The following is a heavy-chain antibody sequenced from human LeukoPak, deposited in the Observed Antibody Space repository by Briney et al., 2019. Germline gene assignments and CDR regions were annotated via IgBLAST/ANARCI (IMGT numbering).Heavy chain of an antibody. CDR2: IYYSGST. V-gene: IGHV4-59*01. CDR3: ARDNGSSGYLDY. J-gene: IGHJ4*02. CDR1: GFTFSSYS. Sequence: GSLRLSCAASGFTFSSYSMNWIRQPPGKGLEWIGYIYYSGSTNYNPSLKSRVTISVDTSKNQFSLKLSSVTAADTAVYYCARDNGSSGYLDYWGQGTLVTVSS. D-gene: IGHD3-22*01.